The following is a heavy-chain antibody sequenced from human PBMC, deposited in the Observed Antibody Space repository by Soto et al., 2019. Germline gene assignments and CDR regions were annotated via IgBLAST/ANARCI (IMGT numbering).Heavy chain of an antibody. V-gene: IGHV3-13*01. CDR3: ARLDISAAFDI. CDR2: IGTAGDT. J-gene: IGHJ3*02. D-gene: IGHD3-9*01. Sequence: GGSLRLSCAASGFTFSSYDMHWVRQATGKGLEWVSAIGTAGDTYYPGSVKGRFTISRENAKNSLYLQMNSLSAGDTAVYYCARLDISAAFDIWGQGTMVTVSS. CDR1: GFTFSSYD.